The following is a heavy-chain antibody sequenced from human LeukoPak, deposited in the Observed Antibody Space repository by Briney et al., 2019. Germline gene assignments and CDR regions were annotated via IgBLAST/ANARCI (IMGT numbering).Heavy chain of an antibody. J-gene: IGHJ1*01. V-gene: IGHV4-39*01. CDR1: GGSISSSSYY. CDR2: IYYSGST. CDR3: ARHARSTRPTEYFQH. D-gene: IGHD2-2*01. Sequence: TSETLSLTCTVSGGSISSSSYYWGWIRQPPGKGLEWIGSIYYSGSTYYNPSLKSRVTISVDTSKNQFSLKLSSVTAADTAVYYCARHARSTRPTEYFQHWGQGTLVTVSS.